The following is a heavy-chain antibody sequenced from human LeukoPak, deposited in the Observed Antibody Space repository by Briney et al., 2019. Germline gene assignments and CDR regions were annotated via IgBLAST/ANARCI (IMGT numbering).Heavy chain of an antibody. V-gene: IGHV4-59*01. Sequence: PSETLSLTCTVSRGSISSYYWSWIRQPPGKGLEWIGYIYYSGSTNYNPSLKSRVTISVDTPKNQFSLKLSSVTAADTAVYYCARVKGLYYDFWSGYYDYWGQGTLVTVSS. CDR1: RGSISSYY. CDR3: ARVKGLYYDFWSGYYDY. J-gene: IGHJ4*02. D-gene: IGHD3-3*01. CDR2: IYYSGST.